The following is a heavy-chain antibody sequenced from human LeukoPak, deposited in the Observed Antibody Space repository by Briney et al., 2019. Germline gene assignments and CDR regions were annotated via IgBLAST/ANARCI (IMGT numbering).Heavy chain of an antibody. CDR3: ARKTGSYYYFDS. Sequence: GGSLRLSCAASGFTFSSYWMHWVRQAPGKGLVWVSRINSDGSSTSYAGSVKGRFTISRDNAKNTLYLQMNSLRAEDTAVYYCARKTGSYYYFDSWGQGTLVTVPS. CDR1: GFTFSSYW. V-gene: IGHV3-74*01. D-gene: IGHD1-26*01. CDR2: INSDGSST. J-gene: IGHJ4*02.